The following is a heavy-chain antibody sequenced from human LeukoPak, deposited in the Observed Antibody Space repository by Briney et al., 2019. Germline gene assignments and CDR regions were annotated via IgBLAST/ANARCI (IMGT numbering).Heavy chain of an antibody. D-gene: IGHD6-19*01. V-gene: IGHV3-23*01. CDR2: ISGSGGST. CDR1: GFTFSSYA. Sequence: GRSLRLSCAASGFTFSSYAMNWVRQAPGKGLEWVSAISGSGGSTYYADSVKGRFTISRDNSKNTLYLQMNSLRAEDTAVYYCVRGSGYPYYFDYWGQGTLVTVSS. CDR3: VRGSGYPYYFDY. J-gene: IGHJ4*02.